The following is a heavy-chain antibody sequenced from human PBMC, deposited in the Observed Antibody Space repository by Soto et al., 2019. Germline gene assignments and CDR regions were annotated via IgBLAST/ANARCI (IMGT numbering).Heavy chain of an antibody. Sequence: PGGSLRLSCAASGFTFSSYAMSWVRQAPGKGLEWVSAISGSGGSTYYADSVKGRFTISRDNSKNTLYLQMNSLRAEDTAVYYCANLEYYYDFSGRPLNAFDVWGHGTMVTVSS. CDR1: GFTFSSYA. CDR2: ISGSGGST. D-gene: IGHD3-22*01. CDR3: ANLEYYYDFSGRPLNAFDV. V-gene: IGHV3-23*01. J-gene: IGHJ3*01.